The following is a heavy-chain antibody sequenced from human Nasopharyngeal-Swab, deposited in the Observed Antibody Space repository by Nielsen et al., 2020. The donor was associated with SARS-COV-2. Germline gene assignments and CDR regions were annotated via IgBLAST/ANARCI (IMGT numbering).Heavy chain of an antibody. CDR3: AKVLIAVAGLGYFDY. CDR2: ISGSGGST. Sequence: GGSLRLSCAASGFTFSSYAMSWVRQAPGKGPEWVSAISGSGGSTYYADSVKGRFTISRDNSKNTLYLQMNSLRAEDTAVYYCAKVLIAVAGLGYFDYWGQGTLVTVSS. CDR1: GFTFSSYA. D-gene: IGHD6-19*01. V-gene: IGHV3-23*01. J-gene: IGHJ4*02.